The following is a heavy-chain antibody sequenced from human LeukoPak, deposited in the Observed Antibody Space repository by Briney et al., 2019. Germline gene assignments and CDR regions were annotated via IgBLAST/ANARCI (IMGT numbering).Heavy chain of an antibody. D-gene: IGHD1-7*01. CDR3: ARAPYSWNYG. Sequence: GGPLRLSCAASGFTVSSNYMSWARQAPGKGLEWVSVIYTSGSTYYADSVKGRFTMYRDNSKNTVYLQMNSLRAEDTAVYYCARAPYSWNYGWGQGTLVTVSS. CDR1: GFTVSSNY. J-gene: IGHJ4*02. V-gene: IGHV3-66*01. CDR2: IYTSGST.